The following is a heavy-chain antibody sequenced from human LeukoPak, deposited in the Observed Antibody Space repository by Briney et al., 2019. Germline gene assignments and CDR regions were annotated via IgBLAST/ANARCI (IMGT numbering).Heavy chain of an antibody. Sequence: GESLQISCKGSGYSFTSYWIGWVRQMPGKGLEWMGIIYPGDSDTRYSPSFQGQVTISADKSISTAYLQWSSLKASDTAMYYCARQAYYDYVWGSYRSNRYFDYWGLGTLVTVSS. V-gene: IGHV5-51*01. CDR1: GYSFTSYW. D-gene: IGHD3-16*02. J-gene: IGHJ4*02. CDR2: IYPGDSDT. CDR3: ARQAYYDYVWGSYRSNRYFDY.